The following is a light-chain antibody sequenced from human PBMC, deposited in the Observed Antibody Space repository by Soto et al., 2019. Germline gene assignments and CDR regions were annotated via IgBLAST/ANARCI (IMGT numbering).Light chain of an antibody. CDR2: WTS. Sequence: DIVMTQSPDSLAVSLGERATINCRSSQSVLYSSNNKNYLSWYQQKPGHPPKLLIYWTSTRESGVPDRFSGSGSGTDFTLTISSLQAEDVAVYYCHQYYSLPYTFGQGTKLEIK. CDR1: QSVLYSSNNKNY. CDR3: HQYYSLPYT. J-gene: IGKJ2*01. V-gene: IGKV4-1*01.